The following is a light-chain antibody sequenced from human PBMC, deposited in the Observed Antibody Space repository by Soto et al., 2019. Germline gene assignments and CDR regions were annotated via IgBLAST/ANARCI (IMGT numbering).Light chain of an antibody. CDR3: QHYNSYSEA. J-gene: IGKJ1*01. V-gene: IGKV1-5*03. CDR2: KAS. CDR1: QTISSW. Sequence: DIQLTQSPSFLSASVVDRVTITFRASQTISSWLAWYQQKPGKAPKLLIYKASTLKSGVPSRFSGSGSGTEFTLTISSLQPDDFATYYCQHYNSYSEAFGQGTKVDIK.